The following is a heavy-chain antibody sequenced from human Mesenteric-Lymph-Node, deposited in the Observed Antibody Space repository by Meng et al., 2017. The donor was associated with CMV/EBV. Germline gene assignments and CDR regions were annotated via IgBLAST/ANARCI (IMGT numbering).Heavy chain of an antibody. CDR2: IRNDESAE. D-gene: IGHD3-22*01. V-gene: IGHV3-33*01. J-gene: IGHJ4*02. CDR1: GFSLRTFG. Sequence: GESLKISCAASGFSLRTFGVHWVRQAPGRGLEWVSVIRNDESAEFYADSVKGRFTISRDNAKNSLYLQMNSLRAEDTALYYCARDFTMIGVTRGGFDYWGQGTLVTVSS. CDR3: ARDFTMIGVTRGGFDY.